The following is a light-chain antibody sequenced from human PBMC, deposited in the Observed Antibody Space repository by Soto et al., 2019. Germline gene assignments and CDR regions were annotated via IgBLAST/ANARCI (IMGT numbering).Light chain of an antibody. Sequence: GGSVTMTCRASQNVSTSLAWYQHKPGKAPTLLMFDVSNRESGVPSRFSGSGSGTDFTLTISSLQPEDFATYYCIQVYNYPLTFGGGTKVDI. CDR1: QNVSTS. J-gene: IGKJ4*01. CDR3: IQVYNYPLT. V-gene: IGKV1-5*01. CDR2: DVS.